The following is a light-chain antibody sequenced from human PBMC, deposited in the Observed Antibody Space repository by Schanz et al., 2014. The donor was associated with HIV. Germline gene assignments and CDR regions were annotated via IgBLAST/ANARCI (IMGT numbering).Light chain of an antibody. CDR2: SDN. V-gene: IGLV1-44*01. J-gene: IGLJ2*01. CDR1: RSNIGSNA. Sequence: QSVLTQPPSASGTPGQRVTISCSVSRSNIGSNAVNWFQQLPGTAPKVLIYSDNQRPSGVPDRVSGSRSGTSASLAISGLQSEDEADYYCAAWDDRLNGRIFGGGTKLTVL. CDR3: AAWDDRLNGRI.